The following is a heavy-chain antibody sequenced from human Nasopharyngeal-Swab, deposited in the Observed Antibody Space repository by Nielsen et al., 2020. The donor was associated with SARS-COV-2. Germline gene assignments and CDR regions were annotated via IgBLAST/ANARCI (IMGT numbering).Heavy chain of an antibody. CDR3: ARDHWDQLEYYYYYGMDV. CDR2: INWNGGST. Sequence: GESLKISCAASGFTFDDYGMSWVRQAPGKGLEWVSGINWNGGSTGYADSVKGRFTISRDNAKNSLYLQMNSLRAEDTAVYYCARDHWDQLEYYYYYGMDVWGKGTTVTVSS. CDR1: GFTFDDYG. J-gene: IGHJ6*04. D-gene: IGHD1-1*01. V-gene: IGHV3-20*04.